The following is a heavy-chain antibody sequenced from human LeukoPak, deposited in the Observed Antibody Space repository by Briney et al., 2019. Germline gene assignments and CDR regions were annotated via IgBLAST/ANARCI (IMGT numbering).Heavy chain of an antibody. CDR1: GYTFTSYG. J-gene: IGHJ2*01. CDR2: ISAYNGNT. V-gene: IGHV1-18*01. Sequence: GASVKVSCKASGYTFTSYGISWVRQAPGQGLEWMGWISAYNGNTNYAQKLQGRVTMTTDTSTSTAYMELRSLRSDDTAVYYCARDLRRVVTFGAYWYFDLWGRGTLVTVNS. D-gene: IGHD2-21*02. CDR3: ARDLRRVVTFGAYWYFDL.